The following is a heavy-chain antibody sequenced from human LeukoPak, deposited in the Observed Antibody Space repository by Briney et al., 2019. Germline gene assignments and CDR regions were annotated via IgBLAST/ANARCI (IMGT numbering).Heavy chain of an antibody. CDR2: MWYDGSIN. J-gene: IGHJ5*02. CDR3: ARDRVVVPAAIHWFDP. D-gene: IGHD2-2*01. V-gene: IGHV3-33*01. Sequence: RSLRLSCAASGFTFSTYGMHWGRQAPGKGLERVAVMWYDGSINNYAGPVKGRFTISRDNSKNTLYLQMNSLRAEDTAVYYCARDRVVVPAAIHWFDPWGQGTLVTVSS. CDR1: GFTFSTYG.